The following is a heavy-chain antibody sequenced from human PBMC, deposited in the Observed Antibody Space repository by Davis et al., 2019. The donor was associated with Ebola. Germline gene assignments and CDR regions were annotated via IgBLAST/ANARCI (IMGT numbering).Heavy chain of an antibody. CDR3: ARAYSSGWHAS. Sequence: GESLKISCAASGFIFSSYWMHWVRQAPGKGLVWVSRINTDGTRTSNADSVKGRFTISRDNAKSTLYLQMNSLRAEDTAVYYCARAYSSGWHASWGQGTQVTVSS. D-gene: IGHD6-19*01. CDR1: GFIFSSYW. V-gene: IGHV3-74*01. J-gene: IGHJ4*02. CDR2: INTDGTRT.